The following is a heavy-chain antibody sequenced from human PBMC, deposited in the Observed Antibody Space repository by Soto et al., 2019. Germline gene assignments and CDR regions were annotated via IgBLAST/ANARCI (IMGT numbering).Heavy chain of an antibody. V-gene: IGHV3-49*03. CDR3: TRDRSPFTIFGVVIMDYYYYYGMGV. Sequence: GGSLRLSCTASGFTFGDYAMSWFRQAPGKGLEWVGFIRSKAYGGTTEYAASVKGRFTISRDDSKSIAYLQMNSLKTEDTAVYYCTRDRSPFTIFGVVIMDYYYYYGMGVWGQGTTVTVSS. J-gene: IGHJ6*02. D-gene: IGHD3-3*01. CDR2: IRSKAYGGTT. CDR1: GFTFGDYA.